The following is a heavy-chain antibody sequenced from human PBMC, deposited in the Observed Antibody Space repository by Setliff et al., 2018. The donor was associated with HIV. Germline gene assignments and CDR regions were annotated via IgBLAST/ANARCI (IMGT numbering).Heavy chain of an antibody. CDR1: GFTFSSYA. Sequence: LRLSCAASGFTFSSYAMGWVRQAPGKGLEWVSAISGSGGSTYYADSVKGRFTISRDNSKNTLYLQMNSLRAEDTAVYYCARDALAIYGTTGEKDYWGQGTLVTVSS. D-gene: IGHD3-9*01. CDR2: ISGSGGST. J-gene: IGHJ4*02. V-gene: IGHV3-23*01. CDR3: ARDALAIYGTTGEKDY.